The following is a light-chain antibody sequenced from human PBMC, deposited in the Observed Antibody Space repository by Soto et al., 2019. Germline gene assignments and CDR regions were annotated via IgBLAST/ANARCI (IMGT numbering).Light chain of an antibody. CDR1: SSNIGKNY. CDR3: AAWDARFSSYV. J-gene: IGLJ1*01. Sequence: VLTQPPSASGPPGQRVTISCSGSSSNIGKNYVYWYQLLPGTAPKVLIYYNNQRPSGVPDRFSGSKSGTSASLAISGLRSQDEADSSCAAWDARFSSYVFATGTKVTVL. CDR2: YNN. V-gene: IGLV1-47*02.